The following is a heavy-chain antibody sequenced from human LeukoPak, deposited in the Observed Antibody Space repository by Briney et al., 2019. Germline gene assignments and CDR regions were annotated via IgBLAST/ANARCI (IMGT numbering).Heavy chain of an antibody. CDR3: ARDSGSPKGSCAY. Sequence: PGGSLRLSCAASGFTFSSYSMNWVRQAPGKGLEWVSSISSSSSYIYYADSVKGRFTISRDNAKNSLYLQMNSLRAEDTAVYYCARDSGSPKGSCAYWGQGTLLTVSS. J-gene: IGHJ4*02. V-gene: IGHV3-21*01. CDR1: GFTFSSYS. CDR2: ISSSSSYI. D-gene: IGHD1-26*01.